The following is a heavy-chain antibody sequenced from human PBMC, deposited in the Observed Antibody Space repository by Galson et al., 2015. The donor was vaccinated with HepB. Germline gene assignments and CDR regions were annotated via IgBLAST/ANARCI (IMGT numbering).Heavy chain of an antibody. V-gene: IGHV5-51*03. CDR2: IYPGDSDT. CDR1: GYRFTSYW. Sequence: QSGAEVKKPGESLKISCEGSGYRFTSYWIGWVRQMPGKGLEWMGIIYPGDSDTRYSPSFQGQVTISADKSINTAYVQWSSLKASDTAMYYCARRDNEYGGKQDAFDIWGQGTMVTVSS. D-gene: IGHD4-23*01. CDR3: ARRDNEYGGKQDAFDI. J-gene: IGHJ3*02.